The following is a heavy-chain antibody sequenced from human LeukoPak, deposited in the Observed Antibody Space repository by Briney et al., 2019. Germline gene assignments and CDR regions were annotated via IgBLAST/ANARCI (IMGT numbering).Heavy chain of an antibody. J-gene: IGHJ4*02. V-gene: IGHV3-15*01. CDR3: TTDGGDY. CDR2: ITTKSNGGAA. D-gene: IGHD3-16*01. Sequence: GGSLRLSCAASGFNFSNAWMTWVRQAPGKGLEWVGRITTKSNGGAADCAAPVKGRFSLSRDDSKNTLYLQMNTLKTEDTAVYYCTTDGGDYWGRGTLVTVSS. CDR1: GFNFSNAW.